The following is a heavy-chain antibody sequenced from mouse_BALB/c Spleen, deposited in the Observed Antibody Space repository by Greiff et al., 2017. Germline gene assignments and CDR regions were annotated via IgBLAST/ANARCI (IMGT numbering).Heavy chain of an antibody. V-gene: IGHV14-3*02. CDR3: AYYRYDEGFAY. D-gene: IGHD2-14*01. J-gene: IGHJ3*01. CDR1: GFNIKDTY. Sequence: VQLKQSGAELVKPGASVTLSCTASGFNIKDTYMHWVKQRPEQGLEWIGRIDPANGNTKYDPKFPGKATITADTSSNTAYLQLSSLTSEDTAVYDCAYYRYDEGFAYWGQGTLVTVSA. CDR2: IDPANGNT.